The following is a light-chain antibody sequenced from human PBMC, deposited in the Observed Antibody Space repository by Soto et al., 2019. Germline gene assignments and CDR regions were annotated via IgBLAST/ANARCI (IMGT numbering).Light chain of an antibody. J-gene: IGKJ2*01. V-gene: IGKV1-5*03. CDR2: KAS. CDR3: QQYNSSYT. CDR1: QSISSW. Sequence: DIQMTQSPSTLSASVGDRDTITCRASQSISSWLAWYQQKPGKAPKLLIYKASSLESGVPSRFSGSGSGTEFTLTISSLQPDDFATYYCQQYNSSYTFGQGTKLEIK.